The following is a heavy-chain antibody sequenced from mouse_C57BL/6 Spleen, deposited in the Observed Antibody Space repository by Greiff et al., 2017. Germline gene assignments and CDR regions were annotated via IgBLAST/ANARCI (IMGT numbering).Heavy chain of an antibody. CDR3: ARGGSSGLYYAMDY. D-gene: IGHD3-1*01. V-gene: IGHV1-69*01. CDR2: IDPSDSYT. CDR1: GYTFTSYW. Sequence: VQLQQPGAELVMPGASVKLSCKASGYTFTSYWMHWVTQRPGQGLEWIGEIDPSDSYTNYNQKFKGKSTLTVEQSSSTAYMQLSSLTSEDSAVYYCARGGSSGLYYAMDYWGQGPSVTVSS. J-gene: IGHJ4*01.